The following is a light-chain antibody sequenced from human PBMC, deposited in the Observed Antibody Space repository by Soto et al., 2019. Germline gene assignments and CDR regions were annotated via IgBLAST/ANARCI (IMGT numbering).Light chain of an antibody. CDR1: QSVNRH. CDR3: QQYNNWPSYT. J-gene: IGKJ2*01. CDR2: GAS. V-gene: IGKV3-15*01. Sequence: ELVMTQSPATLSVSPGETATLSCRASQSVNRHLAWYQQKPGHAPRLLIYGASTRAIGIPARFSGSGSGAEFTLTISRLQSEDFAVYYCQQYNNWPSYTFGQGTELEIK.